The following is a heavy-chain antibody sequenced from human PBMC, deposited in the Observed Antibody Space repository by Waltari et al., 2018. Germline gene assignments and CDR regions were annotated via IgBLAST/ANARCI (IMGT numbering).Heavy chain of an antibody. CDR3: AYRYSDNGK. CDR1: GFPFSSAG. V-gene: IGHV3-15*01. CDR2: IRSKTDGGTT. J-gene: IGHJ4*02. Sequence: EVQLVESGGGLAKPGESLRLSCAASGFPFSSAGLNWVRQAPGKGVEWVGRIRSKTDGGTTDYAAPVRGRFTISRDDSKNTLSLQMDSLKAEDTAVYYCAYRYSDNGKWGQGTLVTVSS. D-gene: IGHD5-12*01.